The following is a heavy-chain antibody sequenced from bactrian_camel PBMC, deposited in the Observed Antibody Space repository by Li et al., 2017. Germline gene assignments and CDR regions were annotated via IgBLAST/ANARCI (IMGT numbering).Heavy chain of an antibody. V-gene: IGHV3S6*01. CDR1: GFTFSNYY. J-gene: IGHJ6*01. CDR2: MYIGGKVT. Sequence: VQLVESGGGLVQFGGSLRISCAASGFTFSNYYMSWVRQAPGKGLEWVSTMYIGGKVTYYADSVKGRFTISRDNAKNTLYLLLNSLKTEDTAMYYCAEGEIPHQQYLSGGYYRFGYWGQGTQVTVTS. D-gene: IGHD2*01. CDR3: AEGEIPHQQYLSGGYYRFGY.